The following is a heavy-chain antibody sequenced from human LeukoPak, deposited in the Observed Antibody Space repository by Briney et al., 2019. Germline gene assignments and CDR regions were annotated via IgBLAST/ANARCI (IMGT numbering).Heavy chain of an antibody. J-gene: IGHJ4*02. CDR2: ISSSGSTI. CDR3: ARFSYYYDSSGYLGY. V-gene: IGHV3-48*03. D-gene: IGHD3-22*01. Sequence: PGGSLRPSCAASGFTFSSYEMNWVRQAPGKGLEWVSYISSSGSTIYYADSVKGRFTISRDNAKNSLYLQMNSLRAEDTAVYYCARFSYYYDSSGYLGYWGQGTLVAVSS. CDR1: GFTFSSYE.